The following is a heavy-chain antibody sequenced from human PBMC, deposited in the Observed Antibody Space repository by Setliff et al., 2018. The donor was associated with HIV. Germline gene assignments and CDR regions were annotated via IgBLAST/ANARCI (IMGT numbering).Heavy chain of an antibody. CDR2: IYISGST. CDR3: ARGGGTGSFDY. Sequence: NPSETLSLTCTVSGGSITSYYWSWIRQPAGKGLEWFGRIYISGSTNYNPSFESRVTRSIDTSKNQLSLKLSSVTAADTAVYYCARGGGTGSFDYWGQGTLVTISS. CDR1: GGSITSYY. V-gene: IGHV4-4*07. D-gene: IGHD3-16*01. J-gene: IGHJ4*02.